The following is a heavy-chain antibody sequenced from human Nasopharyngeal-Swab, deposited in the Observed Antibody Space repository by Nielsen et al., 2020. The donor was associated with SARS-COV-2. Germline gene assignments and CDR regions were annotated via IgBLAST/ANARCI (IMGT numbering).Heavy chain of an antibody. CDR2: ISGDDTST. V-gene: IGHV3-23*01. Sequence: VRQAPGKGLEWVSSISGDDTSTFYADSVKGRFTISRDNSKNTLYLQMNSLRAEDTAVYYCAKEGSSSSWFTGSFDYWGQGTLVTVSS. CDR3: AKEGSSSSWFTGSFDY. J-gene: IGHJ4*02. D-gene: IGHD6-13*01.